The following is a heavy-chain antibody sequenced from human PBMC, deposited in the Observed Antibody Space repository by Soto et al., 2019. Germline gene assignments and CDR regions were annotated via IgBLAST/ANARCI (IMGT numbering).Heavy chain of an antibody. CDR3: ATDAYFHHSSGYLDS. CDR2: IHHTGTT. V-gene: IGHV4-39*02. D-gene: IGHD3-22*01. CDR1: GVSITRRNHY. J-gene: IGHJ4*02. Sequence: SETLSLTCTVSGVSITRRNHYWGWVRQPPGKGLEWVASIHHTGTTYYNPSLRSRITMSIDTSNNRFSLSLTSVTAADTATYFCATDAYFHHSSGYLDSGGQGTLGTVSS.